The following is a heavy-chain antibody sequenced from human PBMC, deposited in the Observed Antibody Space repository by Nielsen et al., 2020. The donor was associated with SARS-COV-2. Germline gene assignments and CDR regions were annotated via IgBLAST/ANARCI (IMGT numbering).Heavy chain of an antibody. CDR3: ARLVDTAMAKDY. Sequence: GESLKISCAASGFTFRSYSMNWVRQAPGKGLEWVSSISSSSSYIYYADSVKGRFTISRDNAKNSLYLQMNSLRAEDTAVYYCARLVDTAMAKDYWGQGTLVTVSS. CDR1: GFTFRSYS. V-gene: IGHV3-21*01. CDR2: ISSSSSYI. J-gene: IGHJ4*02. D-gene: IGHD5-18*01.